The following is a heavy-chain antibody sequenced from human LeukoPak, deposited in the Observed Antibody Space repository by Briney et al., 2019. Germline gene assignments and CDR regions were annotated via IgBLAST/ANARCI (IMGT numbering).Heavy chain of an antibody. V-gene: IGHV4-39*01. CDR2: IYYSGST. J-gene: IGHJ6*02. Sequence: SETLSLTCTVSGASISTRSNYWGWIRQPPGKGLEWIGSIYYSGSTYFNPSLQSRVTLSVDTSNSQFFLKLNSVTAADTAVYYCVRDYGDYARQYYYGMDVWGQGTTVTVSS. D-gene: IGHD4-17*01. CDR3: VRDYGDYARQYYYGMDV. CDR1: GASISTRSNY.